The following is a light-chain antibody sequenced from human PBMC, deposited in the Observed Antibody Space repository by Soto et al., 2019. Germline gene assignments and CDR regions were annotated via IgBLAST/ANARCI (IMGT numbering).Light chain of an antibody. CDR2: GAS. J-gene: IGKJ1*01. CDR1: QSITSS. Sequence: EIALTLSPATLAVYPGERATLTCRTSQSITSSLAWYQQKPGQAPRLLIYGASTRATGIPPRFSGSGSGTEFTLTISSLQSEDFAVYYCQQYNVWPPWTFGQGTKVDIK. V-gene: IGKV3-15*01. CDR3: QQYNVWPPWT.